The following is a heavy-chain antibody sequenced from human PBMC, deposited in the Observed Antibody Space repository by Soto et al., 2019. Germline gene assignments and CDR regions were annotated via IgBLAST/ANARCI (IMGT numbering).Heavy chain of an antibody. CDR3: ARGGPVGATFGY. Sequence: EVQLLESGGGLVQPGGSLRLSCAASGFTFSSYSMNWVRQAPGKGLEWVSSISSSSSYIYYADSVKGRFTISRDNAKNALYVQMNSLRAEDTVVYYCARGGPVGATFGYWGQGTLVTVSS. V-gene: IGHV3-21*01. CDR2: ISSSSSYI. J-gene: IGHJ4*02. CDR1: GFTFSSYS. D-gene: IGHD1-26*01.